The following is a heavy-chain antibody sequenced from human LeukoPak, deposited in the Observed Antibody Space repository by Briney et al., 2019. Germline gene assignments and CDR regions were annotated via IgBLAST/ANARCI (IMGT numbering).Heavy chain of an antibody. J-gene: IGHJ4*02. CDR1: GFTFSIYA. CDR3: ARGGYAIGLLDY. V-gene: IGHV3-30-3*01. D-gene: IGHD5-12*01. Sequence: GRSLRLSCAASGFTFSIYAMHWVRQAPGKGLEWVAVISYDGSNKYYADSVKGRFTISRDNSKNTLYLQMNSLRAEDTAVYYCARGGYAIGLLDYWGQGTLVTVSS. CDR2: ISYDGSNK.